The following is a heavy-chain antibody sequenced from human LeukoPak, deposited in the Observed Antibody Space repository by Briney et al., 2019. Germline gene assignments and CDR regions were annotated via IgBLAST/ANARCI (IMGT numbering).Heavy chain of an antibody. V-gene: IGHV3-23*01. Sequence: GGSLRLSCGVSGFSFSSYAMNWVRQAPGKGLEWVSAISGSGGSTYYADSVKGRFTISRDNSKNTLYLQMNSLRAEDTAVYYCAKPYSSGFDYWGQGTLVTVSS. J-gene: IGHJ4*02. CDR3: AKPYSSGFDY. CDR1: GFSFSSYA. D-gene: IGHD6-19*01. CDR2: ISGSGGST.